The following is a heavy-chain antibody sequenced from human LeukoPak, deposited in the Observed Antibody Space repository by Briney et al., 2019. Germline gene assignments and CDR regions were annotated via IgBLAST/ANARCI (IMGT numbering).Heavy chain of an antibody. CDR3: ARISGSRACDFDY. V-gene: IGHV3-23*01. Sequence: GGSLRLSCAASAFTFSSYAMSWVRQAPGKGLEWVSTIHGSSDTTYYADSVKGRFTISRDNSKNTLFLQMNSLRAEDTAVYYCARISGSRACDFDYWGQGTLVTVSS. CDR2: IHGSSDTT. CDR1: AFTFSSYA. J-gene: IGHJ4*02. D-gene: IGHD1-26*01.